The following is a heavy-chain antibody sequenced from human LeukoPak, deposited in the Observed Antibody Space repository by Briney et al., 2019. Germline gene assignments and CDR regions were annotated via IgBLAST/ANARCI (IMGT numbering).Heavy chain of an antibody. Sequence: SETLSLTCVVSGGSVSGYYWGWIRQPPGRGLEWIGYVYYSGSTNYNPSFKSRITISVDTSRNQFSLQLSSVTAADTAVYYCARDRTRAYDTWGQGTLVTVSS. V-gene: IGHV4-59*02. J-gene: IGHJ5*02. D-gene: IGHD3-10*01. CDR2: VYYSGST. CDR1: GGSVSGYY. CDR3: ARDRTRAYDT.